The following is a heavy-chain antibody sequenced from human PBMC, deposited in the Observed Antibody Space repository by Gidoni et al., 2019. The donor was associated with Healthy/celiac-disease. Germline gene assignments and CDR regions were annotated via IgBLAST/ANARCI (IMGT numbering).Heavy chain of an antibody. D-gene: IGHD6-19*01. V-gene: IGHV3-21*01. CDR3: ARDGWYHY. CDR1: GFTFSNYN. Sequence: EVQLVESGGGLVKPGGSLRLYCAASGFTFSNYNMNWVRQAPGKGLEWVSSISSSSTYIYYADSLKGRFTISRDNAKNSLSLQMNSLRAEDTAVYYCARDGWYHYWGQGTLVTVSS. J-gene: IGHJ4*02. CDR2: ISSSSTYI.